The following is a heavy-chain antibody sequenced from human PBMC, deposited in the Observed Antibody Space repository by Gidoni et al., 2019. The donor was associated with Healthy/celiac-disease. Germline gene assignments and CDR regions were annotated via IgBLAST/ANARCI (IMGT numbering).Heavy chain of an antibody. D-gene: IGHD4-17*01. Sequence: QVQLQESGPGLVKPSETLSLTCTVSGGSISSYYWSWIRQPPGKGLEGIGYIYYSGSTNYNPSLKSRVTISVDTSKNQFSLKLSSVTAADTAVYYCARVRMVGYGDLYYYYGMDVWGQGTTVTVSS. CDR2: IYYSGST. J-gene: IGHJ6*02. CDR1: GGSISSYY. V-gene: IGHV4-59*01. CDR3: ARVRMVGYGDLYYYYGMDV.